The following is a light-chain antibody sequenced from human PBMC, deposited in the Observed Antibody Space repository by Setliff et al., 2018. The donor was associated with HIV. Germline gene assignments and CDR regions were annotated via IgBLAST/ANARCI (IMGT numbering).Light chain of an antibody. J-gene: IGLJ1*01. CDR3: ISYTSSSLYV. Sequence: QSALPQPASVSGSPGQSITISCTGTSSDVGSYNYVSWYQQHPGKAPKLMIYEVSNRPSGVSNRFSGSKSGNTASLTISGLQAEDEADYYCISYTSSSLYVFGTGTKVTVL. V-gene: IGLV2-14*01. CDR1: SSDVGSYNY. CDR2: EVS.